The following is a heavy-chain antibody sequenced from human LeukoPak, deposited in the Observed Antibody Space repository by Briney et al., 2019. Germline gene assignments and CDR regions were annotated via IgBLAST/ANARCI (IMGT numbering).Heavy chain of an antibody. J-gene: IGHJ4*02. Sequence: SETLSLTCAVSGGSISSGGYSWSWIRQPPGKGLEWIGYIYHSGSTYYNPSLKSRVTISVDRSKNQFSLKLSSVTAADTAVYYCARDRVAVVGYFDYWGQGTLVTVSS. CDR2: IYHSGST. CDR1: GGSISSGGYS. CDR3: ARDRVAVVGYFDY. V-gene: IGHV4-30-2*01. D-gene: IGHD6-19*01.